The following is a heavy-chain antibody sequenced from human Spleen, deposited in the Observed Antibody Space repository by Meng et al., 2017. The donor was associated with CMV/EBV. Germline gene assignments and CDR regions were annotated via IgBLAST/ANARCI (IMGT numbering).Heavy chain of an antibody. CDR2: IIPAFGTT. CDR1: GGTFSSFG. Sequence: KAPGGTFSSFGISWVRQAPGQGLEWVGGIIPAFGTTNYAQEFQGRVTIITDESTSTAYMQLRSLRSDDTAVYYCARGGSYSVYYFDYWGQGTLVTVSS. V-gene: IGHV1-69*05. J-gene: IGHJ4*02. D-gene: IGHD1-26*01. CDR3: ARGGSYSVYYFDY.